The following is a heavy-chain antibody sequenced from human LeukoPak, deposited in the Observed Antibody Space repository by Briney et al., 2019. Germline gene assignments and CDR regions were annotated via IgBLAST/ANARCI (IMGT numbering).Heavy chain of an antibody. Sequence: TGGSLRLSCEASGFTFDDYGMHWVRQAPGKGLEWVSTISWNSASVGYVDSVKGRFTFSRDNAKKTLYLQMNSLRPEDTALYYCAKDYGYSSSWYDYWGQGTLVTVSS. J-gene: IGHJ4*02. CDR2: ISWNSASV. D-gene: IGHD6-13*01. CDR1: GFTFDDYG. V-gene: IGHV3-9*01. CDR3: AKDYGYSSSWYDY.